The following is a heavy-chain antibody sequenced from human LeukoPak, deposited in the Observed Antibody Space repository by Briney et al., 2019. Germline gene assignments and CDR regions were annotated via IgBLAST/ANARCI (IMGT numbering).Heavy chain of an antibody. CDR1: GGSISRNWYS. CDR3: ARGGDSSGYEGRFDP. V-gene: IGHV4-30-4*07. CDR2: IYYTGSN. Sequence: PGQTLTLTCAVSGGSISRNWYSWSCMPPPPGEGLVSNAYIYYTGSNYYNPSLKSRVTISLDTSKNQFTLKLTSVTAADTAVDSCARGGDSSGYEGRFDPWGQGTLVTVSS. D-gene: IGHD3-22*01. J-gene: IGHJ5*02.